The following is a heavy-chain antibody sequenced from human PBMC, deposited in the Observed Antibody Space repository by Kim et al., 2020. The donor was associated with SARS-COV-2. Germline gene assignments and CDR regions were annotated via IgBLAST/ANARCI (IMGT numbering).Heavy chain of an antibody. CDR1: GGSVSSGSYY. Sequence: SETLSLTCTVSGGSVSSGSYYWSWIRQPPGKGLEWIGYIYYSGSTNYNPSLKSRVTISVDTSKNQFSLKLSSVTAADTAVYYCASEPLRAWFDPWGQGTLVTVSS. CDR3: ASEPLRAWFDP. CDR2: IYYSGST. V-gene: IGHV4-61*01. J-gene: IGHJ5*02.